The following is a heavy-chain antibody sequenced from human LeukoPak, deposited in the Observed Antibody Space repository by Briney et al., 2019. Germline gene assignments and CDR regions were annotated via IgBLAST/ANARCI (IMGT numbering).Heavy chain of an antibody. CDR3: VRERFHGSGAPKFDF. Sequence: GGSLRLSCAASGFTFSTYSMNWVRQAPGKGLEWVSSITRSSYIYYADSVKGRFTISRDNAKNSLHLQVNSLRAEDTAVYYCVRERFHGSGAPKFDFWGQGTLVTVSS. CDR1: GFTFSTYS. J-gene: IGHJ4*02. V-gene: IGHV3-21*06. D-gene: IGHD3-10*01. CDR2: ITRSSYI.